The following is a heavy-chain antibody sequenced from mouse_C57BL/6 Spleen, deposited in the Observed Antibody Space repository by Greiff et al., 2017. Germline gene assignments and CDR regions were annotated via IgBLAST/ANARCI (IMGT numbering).Heavy chain of an antibody. J-gene: IGHJ2*01. CDR3: ARSGNGYYDY. Sequence: VQLQQPGAELVRPGSSVKLSCKASGYTFTSYWMHWVKQRPIQGLEWIGNIDPSDSETHYNQKFKDKATLTVDKSSSTAYMQLSSLTSEDSAVYYCARSGNGYYDYWGQGTTLTVSS. CDR1: GYTFTSYW. CDR2: IDPSDSET. V-gene: IGHV1-52*01. D-gene: IGHD2-3*01.